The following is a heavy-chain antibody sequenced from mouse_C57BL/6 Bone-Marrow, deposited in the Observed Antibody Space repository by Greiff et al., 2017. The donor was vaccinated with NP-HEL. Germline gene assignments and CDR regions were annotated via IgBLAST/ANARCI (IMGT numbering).Heavy chain of an antibody. J-gene: IGHJ3*01. CDR2: IDPETGGT. V-gene: IGHV1-15*01. CDR1: GYTFTDYE. D-gene: IGHD1-1*01. Sequence: QVHVKQSGAELVRPGASVTLSCKASGYTFTDYEMHWVKQTPVHGLEWIGAIDPETGGTAYNQKFKGKAILTVDKSSSTAYMELRSLTCEDSAVYYCTRYYDGSYAYWGQGTLVTVSA. CDR3: TRYYDGSYAY.